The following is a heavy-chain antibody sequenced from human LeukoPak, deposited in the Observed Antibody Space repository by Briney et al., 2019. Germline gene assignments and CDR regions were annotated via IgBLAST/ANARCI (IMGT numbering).Heavy chain of an antibody. CDR2: INHSGST. CDR3: ASLLYYYGSGIQAADAFDI. D-gene: IGHD3-10*01. J-gene: IGHJ3*02. Sequence: PSETLSLTCAVYGGSFSGYYWSWIRQPPGKGLEWIGEINHSGSTNYNPSLKSRVTISVDTSKNQFPLKLSSVTAADTAVYYCASLLYYYGSGIQAADAFDIWGQGTMVTVSS. CDR1: GGSFSGYY. V-gene: IGHV4-34*01.